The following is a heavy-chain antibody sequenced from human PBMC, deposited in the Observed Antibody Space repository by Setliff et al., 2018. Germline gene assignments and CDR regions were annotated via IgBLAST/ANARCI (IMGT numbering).Heavy chain of an antibody. J-gene: IGHJ3*01. CDR3: VRDLSGGQAL. CDR1: GGSVSRTVYY. V-gene: IGHV4-39*07. D-gene: IGHD1-26*01. CDR2: IRARGNT. Sequence: SETLSLTCSVAGGSVSRTVYYWGWVRQSPGKGPEWVASIRARGNTAYNPSLRSRLTISIDTSANQFSMKLIPVTAADTAVYYCVRDLSGGQALWGQGTMFTVAS.